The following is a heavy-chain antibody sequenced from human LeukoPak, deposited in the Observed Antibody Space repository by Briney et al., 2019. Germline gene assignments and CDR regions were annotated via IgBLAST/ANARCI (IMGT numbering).Heavy chain of an antibody. Sequence: HTGGSLRLSCAASGFTFSSYEVNWVRQAPGKGLEWVSYISSSGSTIYYADSVKGRFTISRDNAKNSLYLQMNSLRAEDTAVYYCARYYYDSSGYYPGFDYWGQGTLVTVSS. V-gene: IGHV3-48*03. CDR2: ISSSGSTI. D-gene: IGHD3-22*01. J-gene: IGHJ4*02. CDR1: GFTFSSYE. CDR3: ARYYYDSSGYYPGFDY.